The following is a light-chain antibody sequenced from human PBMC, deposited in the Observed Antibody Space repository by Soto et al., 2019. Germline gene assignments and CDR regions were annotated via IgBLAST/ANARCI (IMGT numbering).Light chain of an antibody. V-gene: IGKV1-39*01. CDR2: IAS. Sequence: DIQMTQSPSSLSASVGDRVTITCRASQTISTYLNWYQQKPGKAPKLLISIASIVQRGATSRFSGSGSGTDFTLTISSLQPEDFATYYCQQSYSTADTFGQGTKLEI. CDR1: QTISTY. J-gene: IGKJ2*01. CDR3: QQSYSTADT.